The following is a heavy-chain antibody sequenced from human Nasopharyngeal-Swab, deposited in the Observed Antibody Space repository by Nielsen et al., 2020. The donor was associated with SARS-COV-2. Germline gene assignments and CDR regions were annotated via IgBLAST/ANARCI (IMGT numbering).Heavy chain of an antibody. Sequence: SLKISCAASGFTFDDYTMYWVRQAPGEGLEWVSGINWNSGSKGYADSVKGRFTISRDNAKNSLYLQMNSLRSEDTALYYCARGTADYSNPSFDYWGQGTLVTVSS. J-gene: IGHJ4*02. V-gene: IGHV3-9*01. CDR3: ARGTADYSNPSFDY. CDR2: INWNSGSK. CDR1: GFTFDDYT. D-gene: IGHD4-11*01.